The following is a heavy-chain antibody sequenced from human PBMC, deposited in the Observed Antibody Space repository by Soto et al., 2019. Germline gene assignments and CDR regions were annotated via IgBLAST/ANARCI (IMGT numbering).Heavy chain of an antibody. CDR3: ATYTAFAKYYFDY. J-gene: IGHJ4*02. CDR2: IYPSGTI. V-gene: IGHV4-30-2*01. CDR1: GVSITANVYS. Sequence: SETLSLTCAVSGVSITANVYSWSWIGQPPGKGLEWIGYIYPSGTIFYNPSLNSRVTISADTSNNQFSLKLTSVTAADTAVYFCATYTAFAKYYFDYWGRGTLVTVSS. D-gene: IGHD3-16*01.